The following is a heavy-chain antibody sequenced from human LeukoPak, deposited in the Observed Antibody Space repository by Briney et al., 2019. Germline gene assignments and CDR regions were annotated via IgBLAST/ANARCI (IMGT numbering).Heavy chain of an antibody. CDR3: ARRNFDSRGAFDI. CDR2: IYSSGKT. CDR1: GGSITAGTYY. V-gene: IGHV4-39*02. D-gene: IGHD4-11*01. Sequence: PSETLSLTCTVSGGSITAGTYYWGWIRQPPGKGLEWIGSIYSSGKTYYKPSLKSRVTISVDTSKNYFSLKLSSVTAADVAVYYCARRNFDSRGAFDIWGQGTVVTVSS. J-gene: IGHJ3*02.